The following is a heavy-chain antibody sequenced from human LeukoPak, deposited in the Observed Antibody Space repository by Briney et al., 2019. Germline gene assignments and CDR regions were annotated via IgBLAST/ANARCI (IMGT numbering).Heavy chain of an antibody. Sequence: ASVKVSCKASGGTFSSYAISWVRQAPGQGLEWMGGIIPIFGTANYAQKFQGRVTITADESTSTAYMELSSLRSEDTAVYYCARRSTAGTGAFDIWGQGTMVTVSS. D-gene: IGHD3/OR15-3a*01. V-gene: IGHV1-69*13. J-gene: IGHJ3*02. CDR3: ARRSTAGTGAFDI. CDR1: GGTFSSYA. CDR2: IIPIFGTA.